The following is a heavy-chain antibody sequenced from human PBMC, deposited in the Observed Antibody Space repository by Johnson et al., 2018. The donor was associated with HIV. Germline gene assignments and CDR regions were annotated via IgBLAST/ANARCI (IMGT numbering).Heavy chain of an antibody. Sequence: VLLLESGGGVVQPGRSLRLSCAASGFTFSRCGMHWVRRAPDKGLEWVAVIWSDGSNKSYADSMKGRFTISRDNAKNSLYLQMNSLRAEDTALYYCARGGLGFQNIHDPFDIWGQGTMVTVSS. D-gene: IGHD1/OR15-1a*01. CDR3: ARGGLGFQNIHDPFDI. CDR1: GFTFSRCG. V-gene: IGHV3-33*01. CDR2: IWSDGSNK. J-gene: IGHJ3*02.